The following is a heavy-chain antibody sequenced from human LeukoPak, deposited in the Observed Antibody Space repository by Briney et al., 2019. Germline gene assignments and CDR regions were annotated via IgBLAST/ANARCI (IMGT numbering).Heavy chain of an antibody. CDR3: ARDEYYYDSSGNSVWFDP. V-gene: IGHV1-69*05. Sequence: SVKVSCKASGGTFSSYAISWVRQAPGQGLEWMGGIIPIFGTANYAQKFQGRVTITTDESTSTAYMELSSLRSEDTAVYYCARDEYYYDSSGNSVWFDPWGQGTLVTVSS. CDR2: IIPIFGTA. J-gene: IGHJ5*02. D-gene: IGHD3-22*01. CDR1: GGTFSSYA.